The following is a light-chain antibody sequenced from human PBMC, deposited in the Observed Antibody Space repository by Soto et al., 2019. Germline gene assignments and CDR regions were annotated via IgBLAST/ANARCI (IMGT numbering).Light chain of an antibody. CDR1: QSVLYSSNNKNY. V-gene: IGKV4-1*01. Sequence: DIVMTQSPDSLAVSLGERATINCKSSQSVLYSSNNKNYLAWYQQKPGQPPKLLIYWASTRASRLPDRFSGSCSGTDFTLTFSSLQAEDEAVYYCQQYYSSPLTFGGGTKVEIK. J-gene: IGKJ4*01. CDR2: WAS. CDR3: QQYYSSPLT.